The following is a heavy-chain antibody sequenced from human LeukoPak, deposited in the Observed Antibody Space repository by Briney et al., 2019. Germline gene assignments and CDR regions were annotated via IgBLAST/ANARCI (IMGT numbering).Heavy chain of an antibody. CDR1: GFTFSSFD. V-gene: IGHV3-23*01. D-gene: IGHD6-19*01. CDR3: VKWYASGWYGFFRH. J-gene: IGHJ1*01. CDR2: ISRRGNST. Sequence: PGGSLRLSCAASGFTFSSFDMTWVRQAPGKGLEWVSSISRRGNSTHYADSVKGRFTISRDASKNTVDLQMNNPRAEDTAVYYCVKWYASGWYGFFRHWGQGTLVTVSA.